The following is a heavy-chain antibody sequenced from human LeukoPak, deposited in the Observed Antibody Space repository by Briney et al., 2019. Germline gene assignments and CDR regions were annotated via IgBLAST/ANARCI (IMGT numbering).Heavy chain of an antibody. CDR3: AKEGHGDYVGPGY. Sequence: GGSLRLSCAASGFIFNNYAMYWIRQAPGKGLEWVSVISGSGGKTYYADSVKGRFTISRDNSKNTLYLQMNSLRAEDTAVYYCAKEGHGDYVGPGYWGQGTLVTVSS. CDR2: ISGSGGKT. V-gene: IGHV3-23*01. CDR1: GFIFNNYA. D-gene: IGHD4-17*01. J-gene: IGHJ4*02.